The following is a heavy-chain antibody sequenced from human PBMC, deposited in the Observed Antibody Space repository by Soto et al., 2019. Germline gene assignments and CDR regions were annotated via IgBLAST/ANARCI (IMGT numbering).Heavy chain of an antibody. CDR2: ISYDGNNI. D-gene: IGHD2-2*01. Sequence: QVQLVESGGGVVQPGRSLRLSCAASGFTFSNYGMHWVHQAPGKGLEWVAIISYDGNNIYYGDSVKGRFTISRDNTRNTVYLQLNTLRPEDTAVYYCARNAYCISTNCYWFLDHWGQGTLITVSS. CDR1: GFTFSNYG. J-gene: IGHJ4*02. CDR3: ARNAYCISTNCYWFLDH. V-gene: IGHV3-30*03.